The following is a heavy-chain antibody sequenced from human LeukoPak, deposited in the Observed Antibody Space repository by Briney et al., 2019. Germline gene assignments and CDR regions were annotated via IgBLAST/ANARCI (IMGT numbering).Heavy chain of an antibody. V-gene: IGHV5-51*01. Sequence: GESLKISCKGSGYSFTNYWTGWVRQMPGKGLEWMGIIYPGDSDTRYSPSFQGQVTISADKSISTAYLQWSSLKASDTAMYYCARVFDSSGNPNTNFDYWGQGTLVTVSS. CDR3: ARVFDSSGNPNTNFDY. CDR1: GYSFTNYW. CDR2: IYPGDSDT. J-gene: IGHJ4*02. D-gene: IGHD3-22*01.